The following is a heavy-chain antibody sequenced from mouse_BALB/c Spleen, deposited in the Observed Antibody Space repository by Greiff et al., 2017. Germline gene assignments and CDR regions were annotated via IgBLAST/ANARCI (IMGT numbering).Heavy chain of an antibody. J-gene: IGHJ3*01. V-gene: IGHV3-8*02. CDR3: AKGGTTATFAY. Sequence: EVKLQESGPSLVKPSQTLSLTCSVTGYSITSGYWNWIRKFPGNKLEYMGYISYSGSTYYNPPHKSRISITRDASKNQYYLQLNSVTTEDTATYYCAKGGTTATFAYWGQGTLVTVSA. CDR2: ISYSGST. CDR1: GYSITSGY. D-gene: IGHD1-2*01.